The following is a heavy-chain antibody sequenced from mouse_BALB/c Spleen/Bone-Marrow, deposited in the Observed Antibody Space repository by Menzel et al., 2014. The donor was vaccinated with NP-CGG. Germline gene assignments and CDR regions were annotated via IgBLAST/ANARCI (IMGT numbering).Heavy chain of an antibody. D-gene: IGHD3-1*01. J-gene: IGHJ2*01. CDR3: TTLARNYFDY. CDR2: IYPGNSDT. CDR1: GYTFTSYW. Sequence: VQLQQSGTVLARPGASVKMSCKASGYTFTSYWVHWVKQRPGQGLEWIGTIYPGNSDTTYNQKFKGKAKLTAVTSTSTAYMELSSLTSEDSAVYYCTTLARNYFDYWGQGTTLTVSS. V-gene: IGHV1-5*01.